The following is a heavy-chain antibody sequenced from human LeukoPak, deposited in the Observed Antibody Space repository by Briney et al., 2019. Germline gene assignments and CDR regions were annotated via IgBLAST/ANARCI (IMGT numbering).Heavy chain of an antibody. J-gene: IGHJ5*02. CDR3: ARVRYYDSSGYYINWFDP. V-gene: IGHV3-20*04. Sequence: GGSLRLSCAASGFTFDDYGMSWVRQAPGKGLEWVSGINWNGGSTGYADSVKGRFTISRDNAKNSLYLQMNSLRAEDTALYYCARVRYYDSSGYYINWFDPWGQGTLVTVSS. D-gene: IGHD3-22*01. CDR2: INWNGGST. CDR1: GFTFDDYG.